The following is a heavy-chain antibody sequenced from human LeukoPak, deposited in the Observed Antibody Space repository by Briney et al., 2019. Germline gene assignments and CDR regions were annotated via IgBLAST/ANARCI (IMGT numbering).Heavy chain of an antibody. CDR3: ARDGATVTALRTDY. CDR2: INPNSGGT. CDR1: GYTFTGYY. D-gene: IGHD4-17*01. J-gene: IGHJ4*02. V-gene: IGHV1-2*02. Sequence: GASVKVSCKASGYTFTGYYMHWVRQAPGQGLEWMGWINPNSGGTNYAQKLQGRVTMTTDTSTSTAYMELGSLRSDDTAVYYCARDGATVTALRTDYWGQGTLVTVSS.